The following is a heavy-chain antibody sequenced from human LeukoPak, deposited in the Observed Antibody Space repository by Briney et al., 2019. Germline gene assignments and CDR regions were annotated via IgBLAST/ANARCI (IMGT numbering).Heavy chain of an antibody. CDR1: GYTFTIYA. J-gene: IGHJ6*02. D-gene: IGHD5-12*01. CDR3: AREAAVGGYDDYYYYGMDV. CDR2: INTNTGNP. V-gene: IGHV7-4-1*02. Sequence: ASVKVSCKASGYTFTIYAMNWVRQAPGQGLEWMGWINTNTGNPTYAQGFTGRFVFSLDTSVSTAYLQISSLKAEDTAVYYCAREAAVGGYDDYYYYGMDVWGQGTTVTVSS.